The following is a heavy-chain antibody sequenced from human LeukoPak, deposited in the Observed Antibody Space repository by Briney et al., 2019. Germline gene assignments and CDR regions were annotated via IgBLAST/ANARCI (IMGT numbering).Heavy chain of an antibody. V-gene: IGHV3-23*01. J-gene: IGHJ3*02. D-gene: IGHD3-22*01. CDR1: GFTFSSYA. Sequence: GGSLRLSCAASGFTFSSYAMSWVRQAPGKGLEWVSAISGSGGSTYYADSVKGRFTISRDNSKNTLYLQMNSLRAEDTAVYYCARVGYSSGYAFDIWGQGTMVTVSS. CDR2: ISGSGGST. CDR3: ARVGYSSGYAFDI.